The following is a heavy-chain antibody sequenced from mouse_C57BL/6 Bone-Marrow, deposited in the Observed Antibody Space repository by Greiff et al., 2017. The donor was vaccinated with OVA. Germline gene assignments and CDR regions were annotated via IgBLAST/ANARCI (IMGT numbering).Heavy chain of an antibody. Sequence: VQLQESGAELARPGASVKMSCKASGYTFTSYTMHWVKQRPGQGLEWIGYINPSSGYTKYNQKFKDKATLTADKSSSTAYMELRSLTSEDSAVYYCARTLWRFYAMDYWGQGTSVTVSS. V-gene: IGHV1-4*01. J-gene: IGHJ4*01. CDR1: GYTFTSYT. D-gene: IGHD1-1*02. CDR3: ARTLWRFYAMDY. CDR2: INPSSGYT.